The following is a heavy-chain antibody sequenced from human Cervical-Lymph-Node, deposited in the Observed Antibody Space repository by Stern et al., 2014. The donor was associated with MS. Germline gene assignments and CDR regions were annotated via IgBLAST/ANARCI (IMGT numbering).Heavy chain of an antibody. Sequence: VQLLESGSGQAKPSQTLSLTCAVSGGSISSGGSSWNWIRQPPGKGLEWIGFIYHSGSTYYNPPLKGRVFISVDTSKNQFALNLRSVTAADTAVYYCARGGVIYTQDRNGFDVWGQGTMVTVSS. J-gene: IGHJ3*01. V-gene: IGHV4-30-2*01. CDR2: IYHSGST. D-gene: IGHD2-21*01. CDR3: ARGGVIYTQDRNGFDV. CDR1: GGSISSGGSS.